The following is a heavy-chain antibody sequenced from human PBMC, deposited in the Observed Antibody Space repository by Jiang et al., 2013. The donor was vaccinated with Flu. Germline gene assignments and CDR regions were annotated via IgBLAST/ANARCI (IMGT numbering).Heavy chain of an antibody. D-gene: IGHD3-22*01. Sequence: SSYSMNWVRQAPGKGLEWVSSISSSSSYIYYADSVKGRFTISRDNAKNSLYLQMNSLRAEDTAVYYCAVDYYDSSGYLPFDYWGQGTLVTVSS. J-gene: IGHJ4*02. V-gene: IGHV3-21*01. CDR2: ISSSSSYI. CDR3: AVDYYDSSGYLPFDY. CDR1: SSYS.